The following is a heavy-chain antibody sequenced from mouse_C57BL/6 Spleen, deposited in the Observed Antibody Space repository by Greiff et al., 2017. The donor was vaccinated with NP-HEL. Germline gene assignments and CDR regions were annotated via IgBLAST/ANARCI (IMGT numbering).Heavy chain of an antibody. CDR2: IDPSDSYT. J-gene: IGHJ1*03. Sequence: VQLQQSGAELVRPGTSVKLSCKASGYTFTSYWMHWVKQRPGQGLEWIGVIDPSDSYTNYNQKFKGKATLTVDTSSSTAYMQLSSLTSEDSAVYYCARTRGRYFDVWGTRTTVTVSS. V-gene: IGHV1-59*01. CDR1: GYTFTSYW. D-gene: IGHD4-1*01. CDR3: ARTRGRYFDV.